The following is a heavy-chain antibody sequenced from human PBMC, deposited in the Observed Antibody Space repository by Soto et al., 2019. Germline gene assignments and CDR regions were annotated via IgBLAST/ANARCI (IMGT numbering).Heavy chain of an antibody. J-gene: IGHJ4*02. CDR2: IIPLLNIA. CDR3: ARDSPIGSTFSGYDAIDY. Sequence: QVQLVQSGAEVKKPGSSVKVSCKASGGPFSNDIITWVRQAPGQGLEWMGRIIPLLNIANYAQKFQGRVTITADRATGTAYMELTSLRSEATAVYYCARDSPIGSTFSGYDAIDYWGQGTLVTVSS. V-gene: IGHV1-69*08. CDR1: GGPFSNDI. D-gene: IGHD5-12*01.